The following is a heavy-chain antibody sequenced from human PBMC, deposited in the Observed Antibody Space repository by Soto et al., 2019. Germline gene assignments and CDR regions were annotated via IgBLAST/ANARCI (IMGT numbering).Heavy chain of an antibody. D-gene: IGHD2-21*01. CDR2: IWFDASNK. V-gene: IGHV3-33*01. CDR3: ARASRLVSNNWLDL. CDR1: GFTFSNYG. J-gene: IGHJ5*02. Sequence: QVQLVESGGGVVQPGRSLRLSCATSGFTFSNYGMHWVRQAPGKGLEWVAVIWFDASNKFYVDSVRGRFTISRDDSKNTLSLQMNSLRAEDTAVYHCARASRLVSNNWLDLWGQGTLVTVSS.